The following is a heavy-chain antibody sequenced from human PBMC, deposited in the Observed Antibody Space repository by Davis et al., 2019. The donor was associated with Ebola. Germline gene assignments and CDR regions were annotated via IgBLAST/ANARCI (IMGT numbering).Heavy chain of an antibody. CDR1: GGSISSYY. Sequence: MPSETLSLTCTVSGGSISSYYWSWIRQPPGKGLEWIGYIYYSGSTNYNPSLKSRVTISVDTSKNQFSLKLSSVTAADTAVYYCARHDAAVVVIIAVGMDVWGQGTTVTVSS. V-gene: IGHV4-59*01. J-gene: IGHJ6*02. CDR2: IYYSGST. D-gene: IGHD3-22*01. CDR3: ARHDAAVVVIIAVGMDV.